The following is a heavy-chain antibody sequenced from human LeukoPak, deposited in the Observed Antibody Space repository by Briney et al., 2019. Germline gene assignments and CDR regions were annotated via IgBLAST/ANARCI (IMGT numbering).Heavy chain of an antibody. CDR3: ARESSSGWYYGNDY. CDR1: GFTFSSYS. D-gene: IGHD6-19*01. V-gene: IGHV3-21*01. J-gene: IGHJ4*02. CDR2: ISSSSSYI. Sequence: GGSLRLSCAASGFTFSSYSMNWVRQAPGKGLEWVSSISSSSSYIYYADSVKGRSTISRDNAKNSLYLQMNSLRAEDTAVYYCARESSSGWYYGNDYWGQGTLVTVSS.